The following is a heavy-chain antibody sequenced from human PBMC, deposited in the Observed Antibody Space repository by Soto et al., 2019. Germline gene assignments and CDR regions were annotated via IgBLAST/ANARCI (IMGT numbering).Heavy chain of an antibody. CDR1: GATFSSYA. D-gene: IGHD5-12*01. CDR2: IVPTVDTS. Sequence: QVQLVQSGAEVRQPASSVKVSCKTSGATFSSYAITWVRQAPGQGLEWMGGIVPTVDTSTYAQKFQGRVTITADKFTNTVYMEMSRLRSDDTAVDYCVRVVAIPGYPDNWGQGTLVTVSS. J-gene: IGHJ4*02. V-gene: IGHV1-69*14. CDR3: VRVVAIPGYPDN.